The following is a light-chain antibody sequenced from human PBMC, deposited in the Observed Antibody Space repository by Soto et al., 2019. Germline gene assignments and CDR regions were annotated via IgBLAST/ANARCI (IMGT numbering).Light chain of an antibody. CDR3: QQSYSTPRT. CDR2: AAS. V-gene: IGKV1-39*01. J-gene: IGKJ2*02. Sequence: DIQMTQSPSSLSASVGDRVTITCRASQSISTYLNWYQQKVGKAPKLLIYAASILQRGVPSRFSGRGSGTDFTLTISSLQPEDFPTYYCQQSYSTPRTFGQPTKLEIK. CDR1: QSISTY.